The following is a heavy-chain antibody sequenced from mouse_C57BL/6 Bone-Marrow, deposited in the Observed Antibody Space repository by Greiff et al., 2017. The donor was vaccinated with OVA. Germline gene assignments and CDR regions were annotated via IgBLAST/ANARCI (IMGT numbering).Heavy chain of an antibody. J-gene: IGHJ2*01. CDR2: IDPENGDT. CDR1: GFNINDDY. Sequence: EVQLVESGAELVRPGASVKLSCTASGFNINDDYMHWVKQRPEQGLEWIGWIDPENGDTEYASKFQGKATITADTSSNPAYLQRSSLTSEDTAVYYCTTSNYDVDDWGQGTTLTVSS. D-gene: IGHD2-4*01. V-gene: IGHV14-4*01. CDR3: TTSNYDVDD.